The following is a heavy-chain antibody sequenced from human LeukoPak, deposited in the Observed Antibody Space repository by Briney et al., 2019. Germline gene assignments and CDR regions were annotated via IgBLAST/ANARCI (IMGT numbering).Heavy chain of an antibody. Sequence: PGGSLRLSCAASGFTFSSYSMNWVRQAPGKGLEWVSSISRSSSYIYYVESVKGRFTISRGNAKNSLYLQMNSLRAEDTAVYYCTTERLMEYYDSRGYLGDSWGQGTLVTVSS. D-gene: IGHD3-22*01. CDR2: ISRSSSYI. CDR3: TTERLMEYYDSRGYLGDS. V-gene: IGHV3-21*01. CDR1: GFTFSSYS. J-gene: IGHJ4*02.